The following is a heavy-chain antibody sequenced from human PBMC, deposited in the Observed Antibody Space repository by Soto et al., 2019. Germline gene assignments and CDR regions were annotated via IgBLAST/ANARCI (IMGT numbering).Heavy chain of an antibody. CDR3: AREREYSSAWYGFDNWFDP. CDR2: IYTSGST. D-gene: IGHD6-19*01. CDR1: GGSISSYY. J-gene: IGHJ5*02. Sequence: SETLSLTCTVSGGSISSYYWSWIRQPAGKGLEWIGRIYTSGSTNYNPSLKSRVTMSVDTSKNQFSLKLSSVTAADTAVYYCAREREYSSAWYGFDNWFDPWGQGTLVTVSS. V-gene: IGHV4-4*07.